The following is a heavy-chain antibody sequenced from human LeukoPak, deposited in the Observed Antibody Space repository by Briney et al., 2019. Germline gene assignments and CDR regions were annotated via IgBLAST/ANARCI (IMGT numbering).Heavy chain of an antibody. CDR1: GDSVSSNSAA. V-gene: IGHV6-1*01. Sequence: SQTLSLTCAISGDSVSSNSAAWNWIRQSPSRGLEWLGRTYYRSKWYNDYAVSVKSRITINPDTSKNQFSLQLNSVTPEDTAVYYCARDLVQGGWELRYFDYWGQGTLVTVSS. D-gene: IGHD1-26*01. CDR3: ARDLVQGGWELRYFDY. CDR2: TYYRSKWYN. J-gene: IGHJ4*02.